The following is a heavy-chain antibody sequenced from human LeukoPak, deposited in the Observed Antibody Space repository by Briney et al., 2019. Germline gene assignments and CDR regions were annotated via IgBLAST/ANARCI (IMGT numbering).Heavy chain of an antibody. V-gene: IGHV4-59*08. CDR2: IYYSEST. CDR3: ATWGIAVAGTFDY. Sequence: PSETLSLTCTVSGGSITSYSWTWIRQPPGKGLEWIGYIYYSESTNYNPSLKSRVTISVDTSKNQFSLKLSSVTAADTAVYYCATWGIAVAGTFDYWGQGTLVTVST. J-gene: IGHJ4*02. CDR1: GGSITSYS. D-gene: IGHD6-19*01.